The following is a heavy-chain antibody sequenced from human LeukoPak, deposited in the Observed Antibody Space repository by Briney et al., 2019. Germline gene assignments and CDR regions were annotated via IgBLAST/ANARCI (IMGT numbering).Heavy chain of an antibody. Sequence: SETLSLTCTVSGGSISSGSYYWSWIRQPAGRGLEWIGRIYTSGSTNYNPSLKSRVTISVDTSKNQFSLKLSSVTAADTAVYYCARAQWLAYFDYWGQGTLVTVSS. CDR3: ARAQWLAYFDY. J-gene: IGHJ4*02. CDR1: GGSISSGSYY. V-gene: IGHV4-61*02. D-gene: IGHD6-19*01. CDR2: IYTSGST.